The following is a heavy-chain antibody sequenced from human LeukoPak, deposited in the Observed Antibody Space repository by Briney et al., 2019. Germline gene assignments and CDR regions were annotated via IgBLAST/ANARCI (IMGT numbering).Heavy chain of an antibody. J-gene: IGHJ6*03. D-gene: IGHD3-3*01. Sequence: PSETLSLTCTVSGGSISSYYWSWIRQPPGKGLEWIGYIYYSGSTNYNPSLKSRVTISVDTSKNQFSLKLSSVTAADTAVYYCARVSDFWSGYFHYYYMDVWGKGTTVTVSS. CDR2: IYYSGST. V-gene: IGHV4-59*01. CDR1: GGSISSYY. CDR3: ARVSDFWSGYFHYYYMDV.